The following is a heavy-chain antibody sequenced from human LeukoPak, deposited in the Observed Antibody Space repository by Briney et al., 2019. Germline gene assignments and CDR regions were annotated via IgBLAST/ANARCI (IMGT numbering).Heavy chain of an antibody. Sequence: PSETLSLTCAVYGGSFSGYYWSWIRQPPGKGLEWIGEINHSGSTNYNPSLKSRVTISVDTSKNQFSLKLSSVTAADTAVYYCARLEIPPGYSSGWRYYFDYWGQGTLVTVSS. CDR3: ARLEIPPGYSSGWRYYFDY. D-gene: IGHD6-19*01. V-gene: IGHV4-34*01. CDR2: INHSGST. J-gene: IGHJ4*02. CDR1: GGSFSGYY.